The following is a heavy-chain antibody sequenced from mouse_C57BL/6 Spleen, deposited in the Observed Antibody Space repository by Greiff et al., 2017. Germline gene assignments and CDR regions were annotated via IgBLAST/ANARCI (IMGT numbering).Heavy chain of an antibody. V-gene: IGHV1-64*01. CDR1: GYTFTSYW. D-gene: IGHD1-1*01. CDR2: IQPNSGST. J-gene: IGHJ2*01. CDR3: ARRPYYGSSYFDY. Sequence: QVQLQQPGAELVKPGASVKLSCKASGYTFTSYWMHWVKQRPGQGLEWIGMIQPNSGSTNYNEKFKSKATLTVDKSSSTAYMQLSSLTSEDSAVYYCARRPYYGSSYFDYWGQGTTLTVSS.